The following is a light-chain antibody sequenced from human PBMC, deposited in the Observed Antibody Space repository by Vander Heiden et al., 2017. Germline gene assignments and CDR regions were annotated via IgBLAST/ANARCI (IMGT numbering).Light chain of an antibody. CDR2: RNN. CDR1: SSNLASPY. CDR3: AAWDDSLSGVV. Sequence: QSVLTQPPSASGTPGQSVTISCSGSSSNLASPYVYWYQQLPGTAPKLLIYRNNQRPSGVPDRFSGSKSGTSASLAISGLRSEDEADYYCAAWDDSLSGVVFGGGTKLTVL. V-gene: IGLV1-47*01. J-gene: IGLJ2*01.